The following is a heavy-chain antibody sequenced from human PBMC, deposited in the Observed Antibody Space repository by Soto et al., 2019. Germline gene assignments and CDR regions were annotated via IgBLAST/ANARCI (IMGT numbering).Heavy chain of an antibody. CDR1: GVTVSSNY. CDR2: IYSGGST. V-gene: IGHV3-66*04. Sequence: EVQLVESGGGLVQPGGSLRLSCAASGVTVSSNYMSWVRQAPGKGLEWVSVIYSGGSTYYADSVKGRFTISRDNSKNTLYIQMNSLRAEDTAVYYCAGHGYNYGGGYFDYWGQGTLVTVSS. J-gene: IGHJ4*02. CDR3: AGHGYNYGGGYFDY. D-gene: IGHD5-18*01.